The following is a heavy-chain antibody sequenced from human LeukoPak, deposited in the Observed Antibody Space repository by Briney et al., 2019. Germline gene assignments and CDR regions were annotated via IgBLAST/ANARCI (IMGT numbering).Heavy chain of an antibody. D-gene: IGHD3-10*01. Sequence: GASVKVSCKASGGTFSSYAISWVRQAPGQGLEWMGGIIPIFGTANYAQKFQGRVTITADESTSTAYMELSSLRSEDTAVYYCAREEGVRGDRYYHGMDVWGQGTTVTVSS. V-gene: IGHV1-69*13. CDR3: AREEGVRGDRYYHGMDV. J-gene: IGHJ6*02. CDR2: IIPIFGTA. CDR1: GGTFSSYA.